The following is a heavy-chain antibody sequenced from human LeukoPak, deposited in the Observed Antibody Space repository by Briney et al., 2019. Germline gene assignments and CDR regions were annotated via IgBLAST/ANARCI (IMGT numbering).Heavy chain of an antibody. J-gene: IGHJ3*02. CDR1: GGSFSGYY. Sequence: PSETLPLTCAVYGGSFSGYYWSWIRQPPGKGLEWIGEINHSGSTNYNPSLKSRVTISVDTSKNQFSLKLSSVPAADTAVYYCARRGIAYKRVAFDIWGQGTMVTVSS. D-gene: IGHD6-13*01. CDR3: ARRGIAYKRVAFDI. V-gene: IGHV4-34*01. CDR2: INHSGST.